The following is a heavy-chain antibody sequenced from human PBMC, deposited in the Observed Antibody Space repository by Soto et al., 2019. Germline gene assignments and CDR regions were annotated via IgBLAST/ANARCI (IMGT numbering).Heavy chain of an antibody. CDR1: GFTFDDYA. Sequence: GGSLRLSCAASGFTFDDYAMHWVRQAPGEGLEWVSGISWNSGSGGSTNYADSVRGRFTISRDNSKNTLYLQMNSLKAEDTAVYYCATDPYYYYDSSDYFDYWGQGTLVTVSS. CDR3: ATDPYYYYDSSDYFDY. CDR2: ISWNSGSGGST. J-gene: IGHJ4*02. D-gene: IGHD3-22*01. V-gene: IGHV3-23*01.